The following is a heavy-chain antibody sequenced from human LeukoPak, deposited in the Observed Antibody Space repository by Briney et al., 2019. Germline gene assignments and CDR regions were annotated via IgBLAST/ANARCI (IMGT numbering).Heavy chain of an antibody. V-gene: IGHV3-20*04. J-gene: IGHJ5*02. CDR1: GFTFDDYG. CDR2: INWNGGST. Sequence: GGSLRLSCAASGFTFDDYGMSWVRQAPGKGLEWVSGINWNGGSTDFGDSVKGRFTISRDNSKNTLYLQMNSLRAEDTAVYYCARDDKTSIAAPWFDPWGQGTLVTVSS. D-gene: IGHD6-6*01. CDR3: ARDDKTSIAAPWFDP.